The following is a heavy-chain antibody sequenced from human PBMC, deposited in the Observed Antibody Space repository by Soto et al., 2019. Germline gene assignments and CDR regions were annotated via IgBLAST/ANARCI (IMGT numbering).Heavy chain of an antibody. J-gene: IGHJ4*02. V-gene: IGHV1-18*01. Sequence: QVQLVQSVTELRKPGASVKLSCKASGYIFTKYYIACVRQAPGHVLEWMGMINGYNGKANYGQDFRGRVIMTPDTSTNTACMALRSLTSDDTGVYYCVRWDGFFGAWGVDWGKGTLVTVSS. CDR1: GYIFTKYY. D-gene: IGHD3-10*01. CDR3: VRWDGFFGAWGVD. CDR2: INGYNGKA.